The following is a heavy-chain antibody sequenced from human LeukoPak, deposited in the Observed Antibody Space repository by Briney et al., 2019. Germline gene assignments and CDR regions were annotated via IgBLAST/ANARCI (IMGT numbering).Heavy chain of an antibody. Sequence: GGSLRLSCAASGFTVSSNYMSWVRQAPGKGLEWVSVIYSGGSTYYADSVKGRFTISRDNSKNTLYLQMNSLRAEDTAVYYCAGCSGHYYYGMDVWGKGTTVTVSS. CDR3: AGCSGHYYYGMDV. J-gene: IGHJ6*04. D-gene: IGHD2-15*01. V-gene: IGHV3-53*01. CDR1: GFTVSSNY. CDR2: IYSGGST.